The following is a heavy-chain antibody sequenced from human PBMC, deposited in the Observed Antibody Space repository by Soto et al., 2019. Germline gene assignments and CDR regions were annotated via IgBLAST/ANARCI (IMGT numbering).Heavy chain of an antibody. CDR1: GFTFSSHW. Sequence: EVHLLESVGGLVQPGGSLRLSCATSGFTFSSHWMHWVRHAPGKGLVWVSRINNDGTSTGYADSVRGRFTISRDNEKNTLYLQMNSLRAEDTAVYYCVRYTWVTRLDYWGQGTLVTVSS. V-gene: IGHV3-74*01. CDR2: INNDGTST. D-gene: IGHD2-21*02. J-gene: IGHJ4*02. CDR3: VRYTWVTRLDY.